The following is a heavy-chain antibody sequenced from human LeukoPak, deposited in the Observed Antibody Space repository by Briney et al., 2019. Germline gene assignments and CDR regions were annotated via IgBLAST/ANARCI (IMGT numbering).Heavy chain of an antibody. Sequence: PGGPLRLSCAASGRYWIHWVRQAPGKGLVWVSHINSDGSWTSYADSVKGRFTISKDNAKNTVYLQMSNLRVEDTAVYYCVSFYGTYWGRGTLVTVSS. J-gene: IGHJ4*02. D-gene: IGHD2/OR15-2a*01. CDR2: INSDGSWT. V-gene: IGHV3-74*01. CDR3: VSFYGTY. CDR1: GRYW.